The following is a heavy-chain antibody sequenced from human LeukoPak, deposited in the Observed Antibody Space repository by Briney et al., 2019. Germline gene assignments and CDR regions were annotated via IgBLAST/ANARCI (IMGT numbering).Heavy chain of an antibody. CDR2: ISISGSTI. V-gene: IGHV3-48*03. D-gene: IGHD3-3*01. CDR1: GFTFRIYD. Sequence: GGCLGLSCADSGFTFRIYDMNWVRQAPGKGREWGSYISISGSTIQYTDSVWGRFTISRDNAKDSLNLQMNSLRAECTAVYYCARDNFRAYYYYGMDVWGQGTTVTVSS. J-gene: IGHJ6*02. CDR3: ARDNFRAYYYYGMDV.